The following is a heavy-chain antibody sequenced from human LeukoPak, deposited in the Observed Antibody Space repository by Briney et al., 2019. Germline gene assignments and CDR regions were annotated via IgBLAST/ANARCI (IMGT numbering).Heavy chain of an antibody. J-gene: IGHJ4*02. Sequence: GGSLRLSCAASGFSVANDRMSWVRQPPGKGLEWVSTVYGNGNTAYTDSVKGRFTISRDNSKNTLLLQMNSLRAEDTAVYYCAKLTGGDWGQGTLVTVSS. CDR1: GFSVANDR. CDR3: AKLTGGD. V-gene: IGHV3-53*01. D-gene: IGHD7-27*01. CDR2: VYGNGNT.